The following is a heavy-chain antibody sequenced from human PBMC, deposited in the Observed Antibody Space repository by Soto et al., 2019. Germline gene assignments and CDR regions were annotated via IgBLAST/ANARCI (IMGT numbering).Heavy chain of an antibody. CDR1: GFTFSSYA. D-gene: IGHD2-2*01. CDR2: ISGSGGST. V-gene: IGHV3-23*01. J-gene: IGHJ5*02. Sequence: GGSLRLSCAASGFTFSSYAMSWVRQAPGKGLEWVSAISGSGGSTYYADSVKGRFTISRDNSKNTLYLQMNSLRAEDTAVYYCAKDIYCSSTSCSNWFDPWGQGTLVTVSS. CDR3: AKDIYCSSTSCSNWFDP.